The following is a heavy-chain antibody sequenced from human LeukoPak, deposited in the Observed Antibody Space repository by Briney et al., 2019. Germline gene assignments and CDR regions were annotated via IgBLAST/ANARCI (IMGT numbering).Heavy chain of an antibody. D-gene: IGHD6-6*01. Sequence: ASVKVSCKASGYTFTSYYMHWVRQAPGQGLEWMGIIKPSGGSTSYAQKFQGRVTMTRDTSTSTVYMDLSSLRSEDTAVYYCTRSSGEQLAPLDSWGQGTLVTVSS. CDR1: GYTFTSYY. CDR3: TRSSGEQLAPLDS. CDR2: IKPSGGST. V-gene: IGHV1-46*01. J-gene: IGHJ4*02.